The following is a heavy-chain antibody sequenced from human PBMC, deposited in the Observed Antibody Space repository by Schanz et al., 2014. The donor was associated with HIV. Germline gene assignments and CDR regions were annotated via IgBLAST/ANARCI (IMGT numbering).Heavy chain of an antibody. Sequence: QVQLVQSGAEVKAPGASVKVSCKTSGYTFTGHYMHWIRQAPGQGLEWMGWINPNSGATQYAQKSQDRVTMTREKSISTVYMGLTSLTPDDTAVYFCARGASVAARGWFDPWGQGTLIIVSS. CDR2: INPNSGAT. J-gene: IGHJ5*02. CDR3: ARGASVAARGWFDP. V-gene: IGHV1-2*02. CDR1: GYTFTGHY. D-gene: IGHD3-10*01.